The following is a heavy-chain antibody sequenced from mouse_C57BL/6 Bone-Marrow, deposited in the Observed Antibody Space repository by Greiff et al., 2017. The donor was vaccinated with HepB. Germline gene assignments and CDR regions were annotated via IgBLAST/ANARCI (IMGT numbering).Heavy chain of an antibody. V-gene: IGHV10-1*01. CDR2: IRSKSNNYAT. CDR1: GFSFNTYA. CDR3: VRQDYGSSYWYFDV. J-gene: IGHJ1*03. Sequence: EVQGVESGGGLVQPKGSLKLSCAASGFSFNTYAMNWVRQAPGKGLEWVARIRSKSNNYATYYADSVKDRFTISRDDSESMLYLQMNNLKTEDTAMYYCVRQDYGSSYWYFDVWGTGTTVTVSS. D-gene: IGHD1-1*01.